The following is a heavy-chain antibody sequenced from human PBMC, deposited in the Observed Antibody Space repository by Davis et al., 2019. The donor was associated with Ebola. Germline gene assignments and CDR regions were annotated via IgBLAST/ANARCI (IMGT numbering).Heavy chain of an antibody. D-gene: IGHD3-3*01. CDR3: ASGVVIVYYYYGMDV. CDR2: INSDGSST. V-gene: IGHV3-74*01. J-gene: IGHJ6*02. Sequence: PGGSLRLSCAASAFTFSSYWMHWVRQAPGKGLVWVSRINSDGSSTSYADSVKGRFTISRDNAKNTLYLQMNSLRAEDTAVYYCASGVVIVYYYYGMDVWGQETTVTVSS. CDR1: AFTFSSYW.